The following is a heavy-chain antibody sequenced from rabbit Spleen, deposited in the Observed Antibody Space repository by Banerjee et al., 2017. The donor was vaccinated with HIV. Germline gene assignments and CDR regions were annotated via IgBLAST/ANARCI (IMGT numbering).Heavy chain of an antibody. CDR3: ARADNSAYRRYEL. CDR2: IYTSSGGT. D-gene: IGHD1-1*01. Sequence: QSLEESGRDLVKPGASLTLTCTASGFSFSGNYWICWVRQAPGKGLEWIACIYTSSGGTYYASWVNGRFTISKTSSTTVTLQMTGLTAADTATYFCARADNSAYRRYELWGPGTLVTVS. J-gene: IGHJ6*01. CDR1: GFSFSGNYW. V-gene: IGHV1S40*01.